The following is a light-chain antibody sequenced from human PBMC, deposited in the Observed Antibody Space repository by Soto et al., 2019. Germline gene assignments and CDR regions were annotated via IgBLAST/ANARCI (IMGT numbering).Light chain of an antibody. CDR2: YVN. V-gene: IGLV2-18*03. CDR3: CSYVGATTYV. Sequence: QSSLTQPPSGSGSPGQSVTISCTATTTDSDNYDSVSWYPQASCTASKLIIYYVNNRPSGAPDRFSGSTAGNTASLTTAGLQAEDETESFCCSYVGATTYVSGSETKVTV. J-gene: IGLJ1*01. CDR1: TTDSDNYDS.